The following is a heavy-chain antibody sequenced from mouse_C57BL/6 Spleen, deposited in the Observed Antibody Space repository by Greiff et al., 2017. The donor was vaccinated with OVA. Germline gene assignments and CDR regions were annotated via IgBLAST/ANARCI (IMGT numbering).Heavy chain of an antibody. V-gene: IGHV1-15*01. CDR1: GYTFTDYE. Sequence: QVQLKESGAELVRPGASVTLSCKASGYTFTDYEMHWVKQTPVHGLEWIGAIDPDTGGTAYNQKFKGKAILTADKSSSTAYMELRSLTSEDSAVYYCTSYGNPFDYWGQGTTLTVSS. CDR3: TSYGNPFDY. D-gene: IGHD2-1*01. J-gene: IGHJ2*01. CDR2: IDPDTGGT.